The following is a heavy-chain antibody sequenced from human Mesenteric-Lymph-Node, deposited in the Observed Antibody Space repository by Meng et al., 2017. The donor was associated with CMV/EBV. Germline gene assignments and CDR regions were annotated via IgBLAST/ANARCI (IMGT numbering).Heavy chain of an antibody. D-gene: IGHD5-24*01. CDR3: ARANGGDGYNSAPFDY. Sequence: GSLRLSCAVYGGSFSGYYWSWIRQPPGKGLEWIGEINHSGSTNYNPSLKSRVTISVDTSKNQFSLKLSSVTAADTAVYYCARANGGDGYNSAPFDYWGQGTLVTVSS. CDR1: GGSFSGYY. V-gene: IGHV4-34*01. CDR2: INHSGST. J-gene: IGHJ4*02.